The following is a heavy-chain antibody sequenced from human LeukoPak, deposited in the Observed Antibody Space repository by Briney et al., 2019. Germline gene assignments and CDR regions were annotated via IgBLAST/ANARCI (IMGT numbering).Heavy chain of an antibody. CDR2: INTDGSST. Sequence: GGSLRLSCAASGFTFSSYWMHWVRQAPGKGLVRVSRINTDGSSTRYADSVKGRFTISRDNAKNTLYLQMNSLRAEDTAVYYCARDLGYCSSISCSGLDYWGQGTLVTVSS. CDR1: GFTFSSYW. D-gene: IGHD2-2*01. J-gene: IGHJ4*02. CDR3: ARDLGYCSSISCSGLDY. V-gene: IGHV3-74*01.